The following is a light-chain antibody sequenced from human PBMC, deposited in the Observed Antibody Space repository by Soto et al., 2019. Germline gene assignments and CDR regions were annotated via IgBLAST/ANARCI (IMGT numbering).Light chain of an antibody. CDR1: QSVSSTY. CDR2: GTS. Sequence: PGTLSLSPGTRATLSCRASQSVSSTYLAWYQQKPGQAPRLLIYGTSSRATGIPDRFSGSGSGTDFTLTISRLEPDDFAVYYCQQYGSSPDTFGQGTKLEIK. CDR3: QQYGSSPDT. J-gene: IGKJ2*01. V-gene: IGKV3-20*01.